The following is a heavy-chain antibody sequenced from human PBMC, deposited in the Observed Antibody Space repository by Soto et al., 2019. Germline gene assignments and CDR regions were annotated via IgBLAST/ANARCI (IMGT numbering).Heavy chain of an antibody. CDR1: GFTFSSYG. V-gene: IGHV3-33*01. J-gene: IGHJ4*02. Sequence: QVQLVESGGGVVQPGRSLRLSCAASGFTFSSYGMHWVRQAPGKGLEWVAVIWYDGSNKYYADSVKGRFTISRDNSKNTLYLQMNSLRAEDTAVYYCARDGDRRYSYGTVPWYWGQGTLVTVSS. CDR2: IWYDGSNK. CDR3: ARDGDRRYSYGTVPWY. D-gene: IGHD5-18*01.